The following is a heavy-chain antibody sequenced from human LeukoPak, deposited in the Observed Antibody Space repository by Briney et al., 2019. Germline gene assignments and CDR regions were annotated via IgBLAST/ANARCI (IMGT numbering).Heavy chain of an antibody. Sequence: PGGSLRLSCAASGFTVSSNYMSWVRQAPGKGLEWVSVIYSSGSTYYADSVKGRFTISRDNSKNTLYLQMNSLRAEDTAVYYCARFAYCYDSSGYQYSFDYWGQGTLVTVSS. D-gene: IGHD3-22*01. V-gene: IGHV3-53*01. J-gene: IGHJ4*02. CDR1: GFTVSSNY. CDR2: IYSSGST. CDR3: ARFAYCYDSSGYQYSFDY.